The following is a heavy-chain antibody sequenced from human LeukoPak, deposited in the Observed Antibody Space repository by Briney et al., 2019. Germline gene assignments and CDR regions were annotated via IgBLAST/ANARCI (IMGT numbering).Heavy chain of an antibody. Sequence: SETLSLTCTVSGGSISSYYWSWIRQPPGKGLEWIGYIYYSGSTNYNPSLKSRVTISVDTSKNQFSLKLSSVTAADTAVYYCAREFGVDYGSGSYDYWGQGTLVNVSS. D-gene: IGHD3-10*01. J-gene: IGHJ4*02. CDR1: GGSISSYY. CDR3: AREFGVDYGSGSYDY. V-gene: IGHV4-59*01. CDR2: IYYSGST.